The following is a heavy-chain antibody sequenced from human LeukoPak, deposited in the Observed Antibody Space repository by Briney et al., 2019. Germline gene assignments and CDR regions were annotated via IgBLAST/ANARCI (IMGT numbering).Heavy chain of an antibody. V-gene: IGHV4-38-2*02. CDR2: IYHRGST. Sequence: PSETLSLTCTVSGYSISNGYYWGWIRQPPGKGLEWVGSIYHRGSTYYNPSLRSRVTISLDRSKKKFSLKLTSVTAADTAVYYCARQTGSGLFILPGGQGTLVTVSS. D-gene: IGHD3/OR15-3a*01. J-gene: IGHJ4*02. CDR1: GYSISNGYY. CDR3: ARQTGSGLFILP.